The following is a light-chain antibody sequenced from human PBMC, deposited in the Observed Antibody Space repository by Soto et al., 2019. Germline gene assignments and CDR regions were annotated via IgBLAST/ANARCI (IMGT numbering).Light chain of an antibody. V-gene: IGLV2-14*03. J-gene: IGLJ2*01. Sequence: QSALTQPASVSGSPGQSITISCTGTSSDVGGYNYVSWYQHHPGKAPELMIYGVSNWPSGVSNRFSGSKSGNTASLTISGLQAEDEADYYCSSYTGSSTLLFGGGTKLTVL. CDR3: SSYTGSSTLL. CDR1: SSDVGGYNY. CDR2: GVS.